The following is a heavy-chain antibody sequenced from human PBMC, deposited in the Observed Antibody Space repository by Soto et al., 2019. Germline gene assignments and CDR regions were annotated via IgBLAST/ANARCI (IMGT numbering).Heavy chain of an antibody. Sequence: HPGGSLRLSCAASGFTFSSYGMHWVRQAPGKGLEWVAVIWYDGSNKYYADSVKGRFTISRDNSKNTLYLQMNSLRAEDTAVYYCAREIRVPAAIRLDYYGMDVWGQGTTVTVSS. D-gene: IGHD2-2*02. V-gene: IGHV3-33*01. CDR1: GFTFSSYG. CDR3: AREIRVPAAIRLDYYGMDV. J-gene: IGHJ6*02. CDR2: IWYDGSNK.